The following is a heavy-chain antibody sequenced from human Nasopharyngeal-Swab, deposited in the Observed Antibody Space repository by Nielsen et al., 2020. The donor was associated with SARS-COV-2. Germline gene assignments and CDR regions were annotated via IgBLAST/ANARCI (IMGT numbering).Heavy chain of an antibody. D-gene: IGHD5-12*01. V-gene: IGHV3-30*18. CDR3: AKDLTIEYSGYDLRHRFDY. CDR1: GFTFSSYG. Sequence: GESLKISCAASGFTFSSYGMHWVRQAPGKGLEWVAVISYDGSNKYYADSVKGRFTISRDNSKNTLYLQMNSLRAEDTAVYYCAKDLTIEYSGYDLRHRFDYWGQGTLVTVSS. CDR2: ISYDGSNK. J-gene: IGHJ4*02.